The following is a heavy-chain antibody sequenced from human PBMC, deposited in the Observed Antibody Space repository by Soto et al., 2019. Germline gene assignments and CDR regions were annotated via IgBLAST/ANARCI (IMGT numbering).Heavy chain of an antibody. V-gene: IGHV3-23*01. CDR1: AFTFNNYA. J-gene: IGHJ6*02. CDR3: AKGGGYYGSGTLGGMDV. CDR2: ISRVGGTT. Sequence: GGSLRLSCASSAFTFNNYAINWVRQTPGEGLEWVSAISRVGGTTYYSDSVKGRFAISRDNSHNTPLLPMDTLRAEDTALYYCAKGGGYYGSGTLGGMDVWGQGTTVTVSS. D-gene: IGHD3-10*01.